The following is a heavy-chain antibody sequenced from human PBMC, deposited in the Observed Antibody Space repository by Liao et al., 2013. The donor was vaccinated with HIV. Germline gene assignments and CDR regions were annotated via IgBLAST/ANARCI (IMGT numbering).Heavy chain of an antibody. CDR3: ARGRRGIRTPFDH. CDR2: INHSGST. Sequence: QVQLQQWGAGLLKPSETLSLTCAVYGGSFSGYYWSWIRQPPGKGLEWIGEINHSGSTNYNPSLKSRVTISIDTSKNQFSLRLNSMTAADTAVYYCARGRRGIRTPFDHWGQGTLVTVSS. V-gene: IGHV4-34*01. J-gene: IGHJ4*02. D-gene: IGHD1-14*01. CDR1: GGSFSGYY.